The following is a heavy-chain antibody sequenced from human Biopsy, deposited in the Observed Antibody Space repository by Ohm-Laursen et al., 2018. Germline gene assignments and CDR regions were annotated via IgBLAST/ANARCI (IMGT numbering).Heavy chain of an antibody. CDR1: GDSINNYY. J-gene: IGHJ3*02. CDR2: IYTSGSP. CDR3: ARGTGRYYVYGAFDI. V-gene: IGHV4-4*07. Sequence: GTLSLTCTVSGDSINNYYWSWIRQPAGKGLEWIGRIYTSGSPNYNFSLESRVTFSVDTSTNQFPLNLGSVTAADTAVYYCARGTGRYYVYGAFDIWGQGTVVTVSS. D-gene: IGHD1-26*01.